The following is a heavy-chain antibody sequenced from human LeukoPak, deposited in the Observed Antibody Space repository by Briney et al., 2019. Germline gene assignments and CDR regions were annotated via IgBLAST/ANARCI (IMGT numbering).Heavy chain of an antibody. Sequence: SETLSLTCTVSGGPISNYYWIWIRQPAGEGLEWIGRIYTGGSIDSNPSLKSRVTMSVDTSKNQFPLKLSSVTAADTAVYFCARLYSDSWSRVDPWGQGTLVTVSS. CDR2: IYTGGSI. CDR3: ARLYSDSWSRVDP. D-gene: IGHD6-13*01. V-gene: IGHV4-4*07. CDR1: GGPISNYY. J-gene: IGHJ5*02.